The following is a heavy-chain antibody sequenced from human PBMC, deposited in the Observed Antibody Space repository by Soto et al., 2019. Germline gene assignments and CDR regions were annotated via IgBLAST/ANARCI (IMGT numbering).Heavy chain of an antibody. CDR3: ARDSHFARY. CDR1: GFTFSSYA. J-gene: IGHJ4*02. CDR2: ISYDGSNK. D-gene: IGHD3-3*02. Sequence: GGSLRLSCAASGFTFSSYAMHWVRQAPGKGLEWVAVISYDGSNKYYADSVKGRFTISRDNSKNTLYLQMNSLRAEDTAVYYCARDSHFARYWGQGTLVTVSS. V-gene: IGHV3-30-3*01.